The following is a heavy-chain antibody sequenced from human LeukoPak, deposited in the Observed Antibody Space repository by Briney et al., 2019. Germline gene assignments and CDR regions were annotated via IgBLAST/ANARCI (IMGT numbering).Heavy chain of an antibody. V-gene: IGHV5-51*01. D-gene: IGHD1-7*01. J-gene: IGHJ4*02. CDR2: LYPGDSDT. Sequence: GESLKISCKSSGYSFTSYWIAWVRQMPGKGLEWMGILYPGDSDTRYSPSFQGQVTISADRSITTAYLQWGSLKASDTAMYYCARHEAGEFITGTTPYPFYWGQGTLVTVSS. CDR3: ARHEAGEFITGTTPYPFY. CDR1: GYSFTSYW.